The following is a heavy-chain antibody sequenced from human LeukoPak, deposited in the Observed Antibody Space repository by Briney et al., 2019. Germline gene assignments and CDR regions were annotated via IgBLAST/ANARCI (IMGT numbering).Heavy chain of an antibody. CDR1: GFTFSSYW. Sequence: PGGSLRLSCAASGFTFSSYWMSWVRQAPGKGLEWVSSISSSSSYIYYADSVKGRFTISRDNAKNSLYLQMNSLRAEDTALYYCARDGEGNRPYYMDVWGKGTTVTVSS. CDR2: ISSSSSYI. V-gene: IGHV3-21*04. D-gene: IGHD1-14*01. J-gene: IGHJ6*03. CDR3: ARDGEGNRPYYMDV.